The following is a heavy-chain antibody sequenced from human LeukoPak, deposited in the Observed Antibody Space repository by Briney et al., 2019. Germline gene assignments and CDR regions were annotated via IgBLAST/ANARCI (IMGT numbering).Heavy chain of an antibody. D-gene: IGHD3-22*01. CDR1: GYTFTGYY. CDR2: INPNSGGT. CDR3: ARGYYRDYGMDV. J-gene: IGHJ6*02. Sequence: ASVKVSCKASGYTFTGYYMHWVRQAPGQGLEWMGWINPNSGGTNYAQKFQGWVTMTRDTSISTAYMELSRLRSDDTAVYYCARGYYRDYGMDVWGQGTTVTVSS. V-gene: IGHV1-2*04.